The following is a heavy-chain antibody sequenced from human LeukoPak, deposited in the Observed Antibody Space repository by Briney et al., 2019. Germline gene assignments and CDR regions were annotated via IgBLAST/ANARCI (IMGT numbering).Heavy chain of an antibody. CDR2: TNPNSGGT. CDR1: GYTFAGYD. J-gene: IGHJ4*02. CDR3: AFVSKVGATLDY. Sequence: ASVKVSCKASGYTFAGYDMHWVQQAPGQGLEWMGWTNPNSGGTSYAQKFQGRVTMTRDTSISTAYMELSRLRSDDTAVYYCAFVSKVGATLDYWGQGTLVSVSS. D-gene: IGHD1-26*01. V-gene: IGHV1-2*02.